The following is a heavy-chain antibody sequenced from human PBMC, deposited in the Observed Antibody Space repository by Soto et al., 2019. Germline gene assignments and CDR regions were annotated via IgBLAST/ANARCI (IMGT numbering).Heavy chain of an antibody. D-gene: IGHD6-13*01. CDR1: GGSISSSSYY. CDR2: IYYSGST. CDR3: ASGRAAAGTHYYYGMDV. V-gene: IGHV4-39*01. J-gene: IGHJ6*02. Sequence: SETQSLTCTVSGGSISSSSYYWGWIRQPPGKGLEWIGSIYYSGSTYYNPSLKSRVTISVDTSKNQFSLKLSSVTAADTAVYYCASGRAAAGTHYYYGMDVWGQGTTVTVSS.